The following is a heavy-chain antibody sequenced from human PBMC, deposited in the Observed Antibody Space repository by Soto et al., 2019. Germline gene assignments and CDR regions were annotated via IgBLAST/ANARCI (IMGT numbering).Heavy chain of an antibody. CDR1: GGSISSGDYY. Sequence: PSETLSLTCTVPGGSISSGDYYWSWIRQPPGKGLEWIGYIYYSGSTYYNPSLKSRVTISVDTSKNQFSLKLSSVTAADTAVYYCALFGVVITEVDYWGQGTLVTVYS. V-gene: IGHV4-30-4*01. CDR2: IYYSGST. D-gene: IGHD3-3*01. CDR3: ALFGVVITEVDY. J-gene: IGHJ4*02.